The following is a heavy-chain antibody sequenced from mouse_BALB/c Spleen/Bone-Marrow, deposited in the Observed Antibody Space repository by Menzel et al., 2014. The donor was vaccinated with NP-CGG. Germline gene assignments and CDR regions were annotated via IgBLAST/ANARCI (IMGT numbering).Heavy chain of an antibody. CDR1: GYTFTSYW. CDR3: AREDMGYGNYDWFAY. J-gene: IGHJ3*01. CDR2: IAPGSGST. Sequence: DLVKPGASVKLSCKASGYTFTSYWINWIEQRPGQGLEWIGRIAPGSGSTYYNEMFKGKATLTVDTSSSTAYTQLSSLSSDDSAVYFCAREDMGYGNYDWFAYWGQGTLVTVSA. D-gene: IGHD2-1*01. V-gene: IGHV1S41*01.